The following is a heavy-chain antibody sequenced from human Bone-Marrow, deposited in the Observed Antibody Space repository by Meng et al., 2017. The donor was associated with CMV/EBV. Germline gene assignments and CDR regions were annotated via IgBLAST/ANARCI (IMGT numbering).Heavy chain of an antibody. CDR3: ARGGGDVVAAEDFDY. Sequence: SGFTFSSYGMNLVRQAPGKGLEWVSAISDRSHIFYADSVRGRFIISRDNAKNSLSLQMNSLRVEDTAVYYCARGGGDVVAAEDFDYWGQGTLVTVSS. CDR1: GFTFSSYG. J-gene: IGHJ4*02. V-gene: IGHV3-21*01. CDR2: ISDRSHI. D-gene: IGHD5-12*01.